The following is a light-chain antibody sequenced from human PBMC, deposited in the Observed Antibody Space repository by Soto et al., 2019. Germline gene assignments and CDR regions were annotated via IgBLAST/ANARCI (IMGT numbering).Light chain of an antibody. CDR3: AAWDDNLNGAV. J-gene: IGLJ7*01. CDR2: GDN. Sequence: QSVLTQPPSASGTPGQRVTISCSGSSSNIGSNTVNWYQQLPGTAPKLLIYGDNQRPSGVPDRFSGSKSGTSASLAISGLQSEDEADYYCAAWDDNLNGAVFGGGTKLTVL. CDR1: SSNIGSNT. V-gene: IGLV1-44*01.